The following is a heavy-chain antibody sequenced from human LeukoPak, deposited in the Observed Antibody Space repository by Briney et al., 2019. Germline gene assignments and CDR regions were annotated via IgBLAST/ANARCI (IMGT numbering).Heavy chain of an antibody. D-gene: IGHD3-9*01. CDR3: ARAADILTGYPLMN. Sequence: GASVKVSCKASGGTFSSYAISWVRQAPGQGLEWMGRIIPILGIPNYAQWFQGRVTIAADKSTSTVYMELSSLRSEDTAVYYCARAADILTGYPLMNWGQGTLVTVSS. CDR1: GGTFSSYA. J-gene: IGHJ4*02. V-gene: IGHV1-69*04. CDR2: IIPILGIP.